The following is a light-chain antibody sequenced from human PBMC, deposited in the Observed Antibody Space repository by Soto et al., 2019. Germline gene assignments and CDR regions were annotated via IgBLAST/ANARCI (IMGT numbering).Light chain of an antibody. CDR1: TGAVTSGHY. Sequence: QTVVTQEPSLTVSPGGTVTLTCGSSTGAVTSGHYPYWFQQKPGQAPRTLSYDTSNKHSWTPARFSGSLLGGKAALTLSGAQPEDEAEYYCLLSYSGAHVVFGGGTEVTVL. CDR2: DTS. J-gene: IGLJ2*01. CDR3: LLSYSGAHVV. V-gene: IGLV7-46*01.